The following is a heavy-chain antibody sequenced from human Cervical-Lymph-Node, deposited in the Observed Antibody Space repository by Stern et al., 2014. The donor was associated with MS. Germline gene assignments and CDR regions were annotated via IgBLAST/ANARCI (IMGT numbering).Heavy chain of an antibody. V-gene: IGHV3-30*01. CDR3: ARGRGGLYYFDY. CDR2: ISYDGSNK. CDR1: GFTFSSYA. Sequence: QVQLVESGGGVVQPGRSLRLSCAASGFTFSSYAIHWVRQAPGKGLEWVAVISYDGSNKYYADSVKGRFTISRDNSKNTLYLQMNSLRAEDTAVYYCARGRGGLYYFDYWGQGTLVTVSS. J-gene: IGHJ4*02. D-gene: IGHD3/OR15-3a*01.